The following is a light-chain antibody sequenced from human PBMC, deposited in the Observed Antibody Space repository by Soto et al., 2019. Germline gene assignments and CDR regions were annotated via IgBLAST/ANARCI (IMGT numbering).Light chain of an antibody. CDR2: KAS. J-gene: IGKJ1*01. CDR3: QQYNDNWT. CDR1: QRFRSW. V-gene: IGKV1-5*03. Sequence: DIQMTQSPSTLSASVGDRVTITCRASQRFRSWLAWYQQKPGTAPKLLIYKASTLQSGVPARFSGSGSGTEFTLTISSLQPDDSATYYCQQYNDNWTFGQGTKVEIK.